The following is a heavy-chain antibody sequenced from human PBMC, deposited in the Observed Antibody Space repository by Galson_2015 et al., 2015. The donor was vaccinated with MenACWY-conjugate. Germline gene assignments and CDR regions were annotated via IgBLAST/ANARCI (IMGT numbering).Heavy chain of an antibody. CDR2: ISGSGGST. D-gene: IGHD2-2*01. J-gene: IGHJ6*02. V-gene: IGHV3-23*01. Sequence: SLRLSCAASGFTFSSYAMSWVRQAPGKGLEWVSAISGSGGSTYYADSVKGRFTISRDNSKNTLYLQMNSLRAEDTAVYYCAKDLEDIVVVPAAMRIGERYYYYGMDVWGQGTTVTISS. CDR1: GFTFSSYA. CDR3: AKDLEDIVVVPAAMRIGERYYYYGMDV.